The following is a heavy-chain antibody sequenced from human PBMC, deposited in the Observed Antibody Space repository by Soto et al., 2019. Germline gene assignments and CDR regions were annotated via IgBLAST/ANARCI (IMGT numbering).Heavy chain of an antibody. Sequence: EVQLVESGGGLVQPGRSLRLSCAASGFTFDDYAMHWVRQAPGKGLEWVSSITWNGVNIGYADSVKGRFTISRDNAKNSLYLQMNSLRAEDTALDYCAKVAPHRSCHSDYFQHWGQGTLVTVSS. D-gene: IGHD2-15*01. J-gene: IGHJ1*01. CDR1: GFTFDDYA. CDR2: ITWNGVNI. V-gene: IGHV3-9*01. CDR3: AKVAPHRSCHSDYFQH.